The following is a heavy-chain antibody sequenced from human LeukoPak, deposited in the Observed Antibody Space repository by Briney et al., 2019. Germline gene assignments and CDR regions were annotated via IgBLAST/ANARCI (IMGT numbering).Heavy chain of an antibody. CDR3: AGSGYYRDFDY. D-gene: IGHD3-22*01. J-gene: IGHJ4*02. V-gene: IGHV3-30*03. Sequence: PGGSLRLSCAASGFTFSSYGMHWVRQAPGKGLEWVAVISYDGSNKYYADSVKGRFTISRDNAKNSMYLQTNSLRAEDTAVYYCAGSGYYRDFDYWGQGTLVTVSS. CDR2: ISYDGSNK. CDR1: GFTFSSYG.